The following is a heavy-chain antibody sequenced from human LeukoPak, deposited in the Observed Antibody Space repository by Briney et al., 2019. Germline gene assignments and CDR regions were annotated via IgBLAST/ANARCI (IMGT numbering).Heavy chain of an antibody. CDR2: IDPSGST. Sequence: SESLSLTCGVHGVSITGYYWSWIRQPPGEALQWFGEIDPSGSTIENPSLKSRVTLSMDTSMNQLFLTLTSVTAADAATYYCARIRCGPTQHRCYNHWGRGALVTVSS. D-gene: IGHD2-8*01. CDR3: ARIRCGPTQHRCYNH. V-gene: IGHV4-34*01. J-gene: IGHJ5*02. CDR1: GVSITGYY.